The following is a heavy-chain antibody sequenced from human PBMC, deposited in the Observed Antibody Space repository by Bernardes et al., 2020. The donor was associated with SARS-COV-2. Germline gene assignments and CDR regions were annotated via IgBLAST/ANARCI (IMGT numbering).Heavy chain of an antibody. CDR2: IYASGST. CDR3: ARDYGPYDGADY. Sequence: SETLSLTCTVSGASISSSIYYWNWIRQPAGKGLEWIGRIYASGSTSYNPSLKSRVTISVDTSKNQFSLKLSSVTAADTAVYYCARDYGPYDGADYWGQGTLVTVYS. CDR1: GASISSSIYY. J-gene: IGHJ4*02. D-gene: IGHD3-10*01. V-gene: IGHV4-61*02.